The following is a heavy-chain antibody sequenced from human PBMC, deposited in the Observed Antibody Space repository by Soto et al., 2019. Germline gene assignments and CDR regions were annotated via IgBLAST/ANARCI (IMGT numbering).Heavy chain of an antibody. CDR2: IKSKTDGGTT. D-gene: IGHD2-15*01. Sequence: GGSLRLSCAASGFTFSNAWMSWVRQAPGKGLEWVGRIKSKTDGGTTDYAAPVKGRFTISRDDSKNTLYLQMNSLKNEDTAVYYCTTSVVVAATFDYWGQGTLVTVSS. CDR1: GFTFSNAW. V-gene: IGHV3-15*01. J-gene: IGHJ4*02. CDR3: TTSVVVAATFDY.